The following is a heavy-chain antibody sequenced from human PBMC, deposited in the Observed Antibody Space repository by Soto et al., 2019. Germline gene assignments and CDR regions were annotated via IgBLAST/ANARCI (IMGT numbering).Heavy chain of an antibody. V-gene: IGHV3-30*18. D-gene: IGHD6-6*01. CDR2: ISYDGSNK. CDR3: AKVPKVRAARTNWFDP. Sequence: PGGSLRLSCAASGFTFISYGMHWVRQAPGKGLEWVAVISYDGSNKYYADSVKGRFTISRDNSKNTLYLQMNSLRAEDTAVYYCAKVPKVRAARTNWFDPWGQGTLVTVSS. CDR1: GFTFISYG. J-gene: IGHJ5*02.